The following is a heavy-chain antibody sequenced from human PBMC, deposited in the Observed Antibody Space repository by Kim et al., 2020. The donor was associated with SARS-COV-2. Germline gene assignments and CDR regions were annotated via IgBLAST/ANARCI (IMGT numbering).Heavy chain of an antibody. V-gene: IGHV3-30*18. J-gene: IGHJ6*01. Sequence: GGSLRLSCAASGFTFSSYGMHWVRQAPGKGLEWVAVISYDGSNKYYADSVKGRFTISRDNSKNTLYLQMNSLRAEDTAVYYCAKDQEEQVGSFNYYYGM. CDR2: ISYDGSNK. D-gene: IGHD1-26*01. CDR1: GFTFSSYG. CDR3: AKDQEEQVGSFNYYYGM.